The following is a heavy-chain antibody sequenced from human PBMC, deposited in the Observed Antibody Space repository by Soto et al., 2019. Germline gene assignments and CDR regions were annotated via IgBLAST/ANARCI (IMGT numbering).Heavy chain of an antibody. CDR3: ARRYDFWSGYYGMDV. V-gene: IGHV5-10-1*01. CDR2: IDPSGSYT. Sequence: PGESLKISCKGSGYSFTSYWISWVRQMPGKGLEWMGRIDPSGSYTNYSPSFQGHVTISADKSIGTAYPQWSSLKASDTAMYYCARRYDFWSGYYGMDVWGQGTTVTVSS. J-gene: IGHJ6*02. CDR1: GYSFTSYW. D-gene: IGHD3-3*01.